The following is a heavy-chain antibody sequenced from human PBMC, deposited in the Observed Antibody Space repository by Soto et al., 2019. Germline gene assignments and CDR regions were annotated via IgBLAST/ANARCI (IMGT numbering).Heavy chain of an antibody. Sequence: SVKVSCKASGGTFSSYAISWVRQAPGQGLEWMGGIIPIFGTANYAQKFQGRVTITADESTSTAYMELSSLRSEDTAVYYCARIHRKLYYYGSGSYPYHYGMDVWGQGTTVTVSS. CDR3: ARIHRKLYYYGSGSYPYHYGMDV. CDR2: IIPIFGTA. CDR1: GGTFSSYA. D-gene: IGHD3-10*01. J-gene: IGHJ6*02. V-gene: IGHV1-69*13.